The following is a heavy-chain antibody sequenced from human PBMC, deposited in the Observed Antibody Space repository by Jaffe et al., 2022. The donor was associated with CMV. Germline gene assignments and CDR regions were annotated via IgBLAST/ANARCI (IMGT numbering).Heavy chain of an antibody. V-gene: IGHV4-39*01. Sequence: QLQLQESGPGLVKPSETLSLTCTVSGGSISSSSYYWGWIRQPPGKGLEWIGSIYYSGSTYYNPSLKSRVTISVDTSKNQFSLKLSSVTAADTAVYYCASTAPSPTAYYDILTGYYGDYYGMDVWGQGTTVTVSS. CDR2: IYYSGST. D-gene: IGHD3-9*01. J-gene: IGHJ6*02. CDR1: GGSISSSSYY. CDR3: ASTAPSPTAYYDILTGYYGDYYGMDV.